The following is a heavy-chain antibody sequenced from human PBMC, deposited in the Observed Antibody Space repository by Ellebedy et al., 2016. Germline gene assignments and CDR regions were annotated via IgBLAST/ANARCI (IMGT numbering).Heavy chain of an antibody. Sequence: ASVKVSCKASGYSFTGYYMHWVRQAPGQGLEWMGWINAGNGNTKYSQKFQGRVTITRDTSASTAYMELSSLRSEDTAVYYCATYQLLPLDYYYYGMDVWGQGTTVTVSS. J-gene: IGHJ6*02. V-gene: IGHV1/OR15-3*02. CDR3: ATYQLLPLDYYYYGMDV. CDR2: INAGNGNT. CDR1: GYSFTGYY. D-gene: IGHD2-2*01.